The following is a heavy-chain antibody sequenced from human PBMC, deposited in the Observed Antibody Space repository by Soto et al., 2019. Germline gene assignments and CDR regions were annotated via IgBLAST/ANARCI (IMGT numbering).Heavy chain of an antibody. Sequence: ASVQVSCKASGYTFTSYGISWVRQAPGQGLEWMGWISAYNGNTNYAQKLQGRVTMTTDTSTSTAYMELRSLRSDDTAVYYCARDVVVVPAAQGDYYYYYVMDVWGQGTTVTV. CDR1: GYTFTSYG. CDR3: ARDVVVVPAAQGDYYYYYVMDV. CDR2: ISAYNGNT. D-gene: IGHD2-2*01. J-gene: IGHJ6*02. V-gene: IGHV1-18*04.